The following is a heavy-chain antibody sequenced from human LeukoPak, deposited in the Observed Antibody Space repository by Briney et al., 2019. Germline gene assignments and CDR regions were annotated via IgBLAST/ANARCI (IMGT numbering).Heavy chain of an antibody. CDR2: IYTSGST. V-gene: IGHV4-61*02. Sequence: NPSQTLSLTCTVSGGSISSGSYYWSWIRQPAGKGLEWIGRIYTSGSTNYNPSLKSRVTISVDTSKNQFSLKLSSVTAADTAVYYCARTVSYYYDSSHQVQDAFDIWGQGSMVTVSS. CDR3: ARTVSYYYDSSHQVQDAFDI. CDR1: GGSISSGSYY. D-gene: IGHD3-22*01. J-gene: IGHJ3*02.